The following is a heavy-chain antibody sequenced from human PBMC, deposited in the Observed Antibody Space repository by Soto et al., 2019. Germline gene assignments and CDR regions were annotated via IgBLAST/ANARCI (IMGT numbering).Heavy chain of an antibody. CDR1: GGTFSSYA. CDR2: IIPIFGTA. V-gene: IGHV1-69*13. J-gene: IGHJ6*02. CDR3: ARDGHSGYDTRAYYYYGMDV. Sequence: GASVKVYCKASGGTFSSYAISWVRQAPGQGLEWMGGIIPIFGTANYAQKFQGRVTITADESTSTAYMELSSLRSEDTAVYYCARDGHSGYDTRAYYYYGMDVWAQGTTVTVSS. D-gene: IGHD5-12*01.